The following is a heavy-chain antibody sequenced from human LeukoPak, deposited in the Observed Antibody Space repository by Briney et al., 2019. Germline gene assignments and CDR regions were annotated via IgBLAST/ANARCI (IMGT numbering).Heavy chain of an antibody. D-gene: IGHD4-23*01. Sequence: GGSLRLSCAAPGFTFTDFYMNWVRQAPGKGLECVSWISPTSSYMYYADSVKGRFTISRDNAKNSLYLQMNSLRAEDTALYYCVRDADGGNSWFDTWGQGTVVTVSS. J-gene: IGHJ5*02. CDR2: ISPTSSYM. CDR3: VRDADGGNSWFDT. V-gene: IGHV3-21*04. CDR1: GFTFTDFY.